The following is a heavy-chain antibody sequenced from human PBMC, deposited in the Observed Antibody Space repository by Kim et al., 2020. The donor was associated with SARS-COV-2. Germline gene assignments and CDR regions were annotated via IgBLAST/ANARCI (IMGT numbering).Heavy chain of an antibody. Sequence: SETLSLTCTVSGYSISSGYYWGWIRQPPGKGLEWIGSIYHSGSTYYNPSLKSRVTISVDTSKNQFSLKLSSVTAADTAVYYCARDSGPLDYWGQGTLVTV. V-gene: IGHV4-38-2*02. CDR3: ARDSGPLDY. J-gene: IGHJ4*02. CDR2: IYHSGST. CDR1: GYSISSGYY.